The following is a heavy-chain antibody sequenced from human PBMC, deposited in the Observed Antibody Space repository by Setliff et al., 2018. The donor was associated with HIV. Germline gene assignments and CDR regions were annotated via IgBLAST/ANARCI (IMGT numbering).Heavy chain of an antibody. J-gene: IGHJ6*02. CDR2: IKSKTDGGTI. CDR1: GFTFSIAW. V-gene: IGHV3-15*01. CDR3: TTDGIVVVPAAMPGDYYYGMDV. Sequence: GGSLRLSCAASGFTFSIAWMNWVRQAPGKGLEWVGRIKSKTDGGTIDYAAPVKGRFTISRDESKNTLYLQMNSLKTEDTAVYYCTTDGIVVVPAAMPGDYYYGMDVWGQGTTVTVSS. D-gene: IGHD2-2*01.